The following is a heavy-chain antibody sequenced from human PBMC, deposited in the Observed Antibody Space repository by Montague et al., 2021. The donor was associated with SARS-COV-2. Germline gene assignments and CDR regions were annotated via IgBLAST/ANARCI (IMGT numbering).Heavy chain of an antibody. Sequence: SETLSLTCTVSGDSLSFYFWTWIRQPPGRGLEWIGYIEYSGSATYNPSLKSQLTMSLDMSSNQFSLELRSVTAADTAVYYCGRLGYSTSTVDSWGHGTLVSVSS. J-gene: IGHJ5*01. D-gene: IGHD6-6*01. CDR2: IEYSGSA. V-gene: IGHV4-59*08. CDR1: GDSLSFYF. CDR3: GRLGYSTSTVDS.